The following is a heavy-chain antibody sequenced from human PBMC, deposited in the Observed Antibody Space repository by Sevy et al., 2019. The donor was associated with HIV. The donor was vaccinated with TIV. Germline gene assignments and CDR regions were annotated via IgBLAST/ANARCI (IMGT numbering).Heavy chain of an antibody. CDR1: GFTFSSAW. CDR3: ITDPAYRGYDEEVINYYFYGMDV. CDR2: IKSEFDGGAI. V-gene: IGHV3-15*01. D-gene: IGHD5-12*01. J-gene: IGHJ6*02. Sequence: GGSLRLSCTASGFTFSSAWMSWDRQAPGKGLEWVGRIKSEFDGGAIDYAAPVKGRFSISREDSKTTVYLQMNSLKTDDTAVYYCITDPAYRGYDEEVINYYFYGMDVWGQGTTVTVSS.